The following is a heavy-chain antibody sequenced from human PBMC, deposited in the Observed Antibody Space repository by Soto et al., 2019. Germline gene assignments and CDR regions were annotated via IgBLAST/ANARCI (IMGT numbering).Heavy chain of an antibody. CDR1: GGSISSSSYY. V-gene: IGHV4-39*01. D-gene: IGHD2-15*01. J-gene: IGHJ4*02. CDR2: IYYSGST. CDR3: ARLGGGYCSGGSCYDFDY. Sequence: QLQLQESGPGLVKPSETLSLTCTVSGGSISSSSYYWGWIRQPPGKGLEWIGSIYYSGSTYYNPSLKSRVTISVDTSKNQFSLKLSSVTAADTAVYYCARLGGGYCSGGSCYDFDYWGQGTLVTVSS.